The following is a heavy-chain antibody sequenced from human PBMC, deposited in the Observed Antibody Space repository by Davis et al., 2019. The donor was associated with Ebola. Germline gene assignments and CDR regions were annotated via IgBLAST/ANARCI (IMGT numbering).Heavy chain of an antibody. J-gene: IGHJ4*02. CDR1: GFTFSSYA. Sequence: PGGSLRLSCAASGFTFSSYAMSWVRQAPGKGLEWVSAISGSGGSTYYADSVKGRFTISRDNSKNTLYLQMNSLRAEDTAVYYCVKDPSSGWYNLSVDYWGQGTLVTVSS. D-gene: IGHD6-19*01. CDR2: ISGSGGST. V-gene: IGHV3-23*01. CDR3: VKDPSSGWYNLSVDY.